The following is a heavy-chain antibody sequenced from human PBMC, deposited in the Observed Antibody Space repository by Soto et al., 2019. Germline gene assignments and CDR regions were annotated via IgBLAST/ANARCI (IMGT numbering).Heavy chain of an antibody. CDR2: ISGSGGST. D-gene: IGHD2-15*01. J-gene: IGHJ4*02. V-gene: IGHV3-23*01. Sequence: EVQLLESGGGLVQPGGSLRLSCAASGFTFSSYAMSWVRQAPGKGLEWVSAISGSGGSTYYADSVKGRFTISRDNSKNTLYLQMNSLRAGDTAVYYWAKDAYGTYCSGGSCYSGGGYWGQGTLVTVSS. CDR1: GFTFSSYA. CDR3: AKDAYGTYCSGGSCYSGGGY.